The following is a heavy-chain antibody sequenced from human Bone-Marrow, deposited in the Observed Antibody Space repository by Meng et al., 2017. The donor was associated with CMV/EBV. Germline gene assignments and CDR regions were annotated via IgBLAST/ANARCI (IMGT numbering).Heavy chain of an antibody. V-gene: IGHV3-15*01. J-gene: IGHJ4*02. D-gene: IGHD4-23*01. CDR3: TTLTMVVTR. Sequence: GGSLRLSCAASGFTFSEYSMTWVRQAPGKGLEWVGRIKSNSDGGTTDYATPVKGRFSISRDDSKNILFLQINSLKIEDTAVYYCTTLTMVVTRWGQGTLVTVSS. CDR2: IKSNSDGGTT. CDR1: GFTFSEYS.